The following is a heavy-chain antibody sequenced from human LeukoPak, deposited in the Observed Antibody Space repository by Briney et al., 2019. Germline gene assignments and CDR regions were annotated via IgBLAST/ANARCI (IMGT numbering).Heavy chain of an antibody. CDR1: GYTFTSYY. CDR2: INPSGGST. Sequence: ASVKVSCKASGYTFTSYYMHWVRQAPGQGHEWMGIINPSGGSTSYAQKFQGRVTMTRDTSTSTVYMELSSLRSEDTAVYYCARVSAVAGYDYWGQGTLVTVSS. J-gene: IGHJ4*02. D-gene: IGHD6-19*01. V-gene: IGHV1-46*01. CDR3: ARVSAVAGYDY.